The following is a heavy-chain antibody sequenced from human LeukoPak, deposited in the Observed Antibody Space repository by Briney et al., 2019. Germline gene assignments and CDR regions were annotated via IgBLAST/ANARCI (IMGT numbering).Heavy chain of an antibody. CDR2: MNPNSGNT. D-gene: IGHD1-26*01. Sequence: ASVKVSCKGSGYTFTRYYIDWVRQATGQGVEWMGWMNPNSGNTGYAQKFQGRVTMSRNTSISTAYMELSSLRSEDTAVYYCARAPWEVLDNFDYWGQGTLVTVSS. CDR3: ARAPWEVLDNFDY. CDR1: GYTFTRYY. J-gene: IGHJ4*02. V-gene: IGHV1-8*01.